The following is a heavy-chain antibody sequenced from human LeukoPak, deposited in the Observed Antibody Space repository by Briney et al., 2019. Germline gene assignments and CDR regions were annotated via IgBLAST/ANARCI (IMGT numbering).Heavy chain of an antibody. V-gene: IGHV4-61*02. J-gene: IGHJ4*02. CDR1: GGSFTSGNYK. D-gene: IGHD1-26*01. CDR2: IYTNGNT. CDR3: ARGPDHAKVGY. Sequence: SQTLSLTCTVSGGSFTSGNYKWSWLRQPAGKGLEWIGRIYTNGNTDYSPSLKSRVTISIDVSKNQFFLKLSSVTAADTAVYYCARGPDHAKVGYWGQGTLVTVSS.